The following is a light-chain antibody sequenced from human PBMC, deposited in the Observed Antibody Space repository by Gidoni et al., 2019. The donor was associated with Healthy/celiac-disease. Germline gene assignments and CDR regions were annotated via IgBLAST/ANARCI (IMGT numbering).Light chain of an antibody. J-gene: IGKJ2*01. CDR2: GAS. CDR1: QSVSSN. V-gene: IGKV3-15*01. Sequence: EIVMTQSPATLSVSPGERATLSCRASQSVSSNLAWYQQKPGQAPRLLIYGASTRAPGILARFSGSGSGTEFTLTISSLQSEDFAVYYCQQYNNWPPMYTFGQGTKLEIK. CDR3: QQYNNWPPMYT.